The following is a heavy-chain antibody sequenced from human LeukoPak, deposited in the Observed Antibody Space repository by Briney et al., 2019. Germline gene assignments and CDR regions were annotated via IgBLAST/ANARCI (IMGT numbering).Heavy chain of an antibody. D-gene: IGHD2/OR15-2a*01. CDR2: INPNSGGT. CDR3: AREDRIVNYGMDV. J-gene: IGHJ6*02. Sequence: ASVKVSCKASGYTFTGHYMHWVRQAPGQGLEWMGWINPNSGGTNYAQKFQGRVTMTRDTSISTAYMELSRLRSDDTAVYYCAREDRIVNYGMDVWGQGTTVTVSS. CDR1: GYTFTGHY. V-gene: IGHV1-2*02.